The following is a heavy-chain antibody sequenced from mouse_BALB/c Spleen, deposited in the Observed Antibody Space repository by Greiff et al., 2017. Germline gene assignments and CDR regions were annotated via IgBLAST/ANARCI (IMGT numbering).Heavy chain of an antibody. J-gene: IGHJ3*01. CDR3: ASASYGNYPFAY. CDR1: GFAFSSYD. V-gene: IGHV5-12-1*01. Sequence: EVQGVESGGGLVKPGGSLKLSCAASGFAFSSYDMSWVRQTPEKRLEWVAYISSGGGSTYYPDTVKGRFTISRDNAKNTLYLQMSSLKSEDTAMYYCASASYGNYPFAYWGQGTLVTVSA. CDR2: ISSGGGST. D-gene: IGHD2-1*01.